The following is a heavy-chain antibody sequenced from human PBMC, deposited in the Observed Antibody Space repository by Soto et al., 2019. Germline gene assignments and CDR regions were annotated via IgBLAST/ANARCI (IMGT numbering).Heavy chain of an antibody. CDR3: TRRPNAAEIRGGCLDF. CDR1: GYSFIDAW. CDR2: IKSFADGGTT. Sequence: EVKLVESGGGLVQPGGSLRLSCAASGYSFIDAWMNWVRQAPGKGLEWVGRIKSFADGGTTEYAAPVKGRFSISRDDSTFTVFLQMNSLQTEDTAVYYCTRRPNAAEIRGGCLDFWGRGTLVTVSA. D-gene: IGHD6-25*01. V-gene: IGHV3-15*07. J-gene: IGHJ4*02.